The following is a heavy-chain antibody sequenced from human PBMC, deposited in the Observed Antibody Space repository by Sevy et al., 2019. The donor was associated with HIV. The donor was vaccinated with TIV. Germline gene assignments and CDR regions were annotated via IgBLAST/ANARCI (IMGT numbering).Heavy chain of an antibody. CDR2: IWSDGANQ. J-gene: IGHJ4*02. CDR3: ARGGYYYDNAAYYAFDS. D-gene: IGHD3-22*01. CDR1: GFTFSSYA. Sequence: GGSLRLSCAAAGFTFSSYAMHWVRQAPGKGLEWVAIIWSDGANQYHGDSVKGRFTISRDNSKNTLSLQMNSLRVEDTAVYYCARGGYYYDNAAYYAFDSWGQGTLVTVSS. V-gene: IGHV3-33*01.